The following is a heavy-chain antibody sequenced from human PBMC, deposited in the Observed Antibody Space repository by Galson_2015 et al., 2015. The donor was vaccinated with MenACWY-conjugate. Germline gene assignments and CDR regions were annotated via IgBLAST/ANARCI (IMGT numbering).Heavy chain of an antibody. V-gene: IGHV3-23*01. CDR1: GFTFSSYA. Sequence: SLRLSCAASGFTFSSYAMSWVRQAPGKGLEWVSAISGSGGSTYYADSVKGRLTISRDNSKNTLFLQMNSLRAEDTAVYYCARERGPYEAFDVWGQGTMVTVSS. CDR3: ARERGPYEAFDV. D-gene: IGHD3-10*01. CDR2: ISGSGGST. J-gene: IGHJ3*01.